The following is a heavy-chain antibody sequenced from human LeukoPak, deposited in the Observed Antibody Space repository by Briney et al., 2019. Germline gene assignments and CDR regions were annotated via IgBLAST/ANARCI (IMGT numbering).Heavy chain of an antibody. J-gene: IGHJ6*03. Sequence: GASVKVSCKASGYTFTSYYMHWVRQAPGQGLEWMGIINPSGGSTSYAQKFQGRVTMTRDTSTSTVYMELSSLRSEDTAVYYCARDIVAAAGHNLYYYYMDVWGKGTTVTVSS. CDR3: ARDIVAAAGHNLYYYYMDV. CDR2: INPSGGST. D-gene: IGHD6-13*01. V-gene: IGHV1-46*01. CDR1: GYTFTSYY.